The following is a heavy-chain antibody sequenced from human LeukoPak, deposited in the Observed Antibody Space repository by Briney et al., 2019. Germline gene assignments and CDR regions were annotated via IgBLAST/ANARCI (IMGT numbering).Heavy chain of an antibody. Sequence: SETLSLTCAVYGGSFSGHYWSWIRQPPGKGLEWIGEINHSGSTNYNPSLKSRATISVDTSKNQFSLKLSSVTAADTAVYYCARGPYYDILTGYYTTHYYYYMDVWGKGTTVTVSS. D-gene: IGHD3-9*01. J-gene: IGHJ6*03. CDR3: ARGPYYDILTGYYTTHYYYYMDV. CDR1: GGSFSGHY. CDR2: INHSGST. V-gene: IGHV4-34*01.